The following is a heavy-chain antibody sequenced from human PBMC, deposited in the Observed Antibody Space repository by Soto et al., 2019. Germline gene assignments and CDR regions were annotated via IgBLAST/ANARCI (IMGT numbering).Heavy chain of an antibody. J-gene: IGHJ4*02. CDR3: ARVPIRSYGVWNF. V-gene: IGHV3-74*01. CDR1: GFTFSSYW. D-gene: IGHD5-18*01. Sequence: EVQLVESGGGLVQPGGSLRLSCAASGFTFSSYWLHWVRQAPGKGLVWVSRINPDGTTTTYADSVKGRFTISRDNAKNTLYLQMYSLRGDDTAVYYCARVPIRSYGVWNFWGQGTLVTVSS. CDR2: INPDGTTT.